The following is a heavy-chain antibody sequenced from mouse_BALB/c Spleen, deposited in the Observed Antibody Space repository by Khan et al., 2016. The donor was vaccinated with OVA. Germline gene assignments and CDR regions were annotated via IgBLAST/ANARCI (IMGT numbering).Heavy chain of an antibody. CDR1: GFTFSNYA. D-gene: IGHD2-13*01. CDR2: ISSGDST. J-gene: IGHJ3*01. V-gene: IGHV5-6-5*01. Sequence: DVMLVESGGGLVKPGGSLKFSCAASGFTFSNYAMSWVRQSPEKRLEWVASISSGDSTYYLDSVKGRFTISRDNARNILYLQMSSLRSEDTAIYYCASDYWFAYWGQGTLVTVSA. CDR3: ASDYWFAY.